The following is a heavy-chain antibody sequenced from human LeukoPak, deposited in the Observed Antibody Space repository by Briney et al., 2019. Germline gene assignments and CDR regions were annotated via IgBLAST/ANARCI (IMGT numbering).Heavy chain of an antibody. CDR3: ARDFCTGCNYYFYGMDV. J-gene: IGHJ6*02. Sequence: GRSLRLSCAASGFTFDDYVMDWVRQAPGRGREWVSGISANSASIDYAGSVKGRFTLSRDNAKNSLYLQMNSLRTEDTALYYCARDFCTGCNYYFYGMDVWGRGTTVTVSS. CDR2: ISANSASI. CDR1: GFTFDDYV. V-gene: IGHV3-9*01. D-gene: IGHD2-2*01.